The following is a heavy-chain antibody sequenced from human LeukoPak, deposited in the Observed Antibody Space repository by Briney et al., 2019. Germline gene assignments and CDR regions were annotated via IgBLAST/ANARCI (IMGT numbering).Heavy chain of an antibody. CDR2: MNPNSGNT. D-gene: IGHD6-19*01. V-gene: IGHV1-8*01. Sequence: ASVKVSCKASGYTFTSYDINWVRQATGQGLECMGWMNPNSGNTGYAQKFQGRVTMTRNTSISTAYMELSSLRSEDTAVYYCARVLRGVAVLFDPWGQGTLVTVSS. J-gene: IGHJ5*02. CDR3: ARVLRGVAVLFDP. CDR1: GYTFTSYD.